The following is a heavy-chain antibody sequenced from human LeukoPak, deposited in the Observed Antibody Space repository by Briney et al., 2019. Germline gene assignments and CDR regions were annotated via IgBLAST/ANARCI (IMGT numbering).Heavy chain of an antibody. CDR1: GGSIGTYY. D-gene: IGHD2-2*01. J-gene: IGHJ4*02. V-gene: IGHV4-4*09. CDR3: ARFSSGCSTSSCYLTY. Sequence: SETLSLTCTVSGGSIGTYYWSWIRQSPGKGLEWIGYIYVTGSTRYNPYLQSRVTISVDTSRNQFFLKMSSVTAADTAVYYCARFSSGCSTSSCYLTYWGQGTLVTVS. CDR2: IYVTGST.